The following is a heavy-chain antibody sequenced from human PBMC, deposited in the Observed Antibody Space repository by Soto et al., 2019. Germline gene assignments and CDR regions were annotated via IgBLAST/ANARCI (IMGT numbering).Heavy chain of an antibody. J-gene: IGHJ5*02. CDR3: ARLAKGGMIVQSWFDP. Sequence: PGESLKISCKGSGYSFTSYWIGWVRQMPGKGLEWMGIIYPGDSDTRYSPSFQGQVTISADKSISTAYLQWSSLKASDTAMYYCARLAKGGMIVQSWFDPWGQGTLVTVSS. D-gene: IGHD3-22*01. CDR1: GYSFTSYW. V-gene: IGHV5-51*01. CDR2: IYPGDSDT.